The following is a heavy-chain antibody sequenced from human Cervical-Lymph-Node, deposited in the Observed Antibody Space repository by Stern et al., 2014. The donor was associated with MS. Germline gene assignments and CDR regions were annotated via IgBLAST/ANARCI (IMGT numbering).Heavy chain of an antibody. CDR2: MNPNSGNK. CDR1: GYTFTNYN. Sequence: AQLVESGAEVKKPGASVKVSCKASGYTFTNYNIDWVRQATGQGLEWMGWMNPNSGNKGYAQRFQGRVTMTRDTSTSTAYMELSSLKAEDTAVYYCARVRFYGSGIYYALGDGMDVWGQGTTVTVSS. CDR3: ARVRFYGSGIYYALGDGMDV. J-gene: IGHJ6*02. V-gene: IGHV1-8*01. D-gene: IGHD3-10*01.